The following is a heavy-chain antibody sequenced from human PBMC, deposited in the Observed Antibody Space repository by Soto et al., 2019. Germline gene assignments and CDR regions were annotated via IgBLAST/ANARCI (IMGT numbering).Heavy chain of an antibody. D-gene: IGHD3-22*01. CDR3: ARDRPYYFDSSGPTGAFDV. CDR2: IYHSGST. J-gene: IGHJ3*01. V-gene: IGHV4-4*02. CDR1: GGSISSTNW. Sequence: SETLSLTCAVSGGSISSTNWWSWVRQPPGKGLEWIGEIYHSGSTNYNPSLKSRVTISVDKSKNQFSLKLSSVTAADTAVYYRARDRPYYFDSSGPTGAFDVWGQGTMVT.